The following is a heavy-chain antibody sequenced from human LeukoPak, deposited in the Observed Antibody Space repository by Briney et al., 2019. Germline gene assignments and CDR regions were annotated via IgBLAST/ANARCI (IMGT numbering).Heavy chain of an antibody. V-gene: IGHV3-53*01. D-gene: IGHD3-3*01. J-gene: IGHJ4*02. CDR1: GFTVSSNY. Sequence: GGSLRLSCAASGFTVSSNYMSWVRQAPGKGLERVSVIYSGGSTYYADSVKGRFTISRDNAKNSLYLQMSSLRVEDTAVYYCASWAGNTQSDSWSGPFDYWGQGTLVTVSS. CDR3: ASWAGNTQSDSWSGPFDY. CDR2: IYSGGST.